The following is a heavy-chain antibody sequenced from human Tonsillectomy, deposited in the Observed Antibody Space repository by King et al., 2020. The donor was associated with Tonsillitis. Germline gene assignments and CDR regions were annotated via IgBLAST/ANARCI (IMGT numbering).Heavy chain of an antibody. J-gene: IGHJ5*02. CDR2: IYNSGST. Sequence: QLQESGPGLVKPSETLSLTCTVSVGSISSSSYYWGWTRQPPGKGLEWIGSIYNSGSTYYNPSLKCRVTISVDTSKNQFSLKLSSVTAADTAVYYCAKHPIIMVRGVMGRVNWFDPWGQGTLVTVSS. D-gene: IGHD3-10*01. V-gene: IGHV4-39*01. CDR3: AKHPIIMVRGVMGRVNWFDP. CDR1: VGSISSSSYY.